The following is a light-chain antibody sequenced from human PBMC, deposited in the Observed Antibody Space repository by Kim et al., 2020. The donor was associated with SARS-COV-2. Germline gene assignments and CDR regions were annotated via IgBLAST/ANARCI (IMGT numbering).Light chain of an antibody. CDR3: NSFTSSSTLWL. CDR2: DVT. J-gene: IGLJ3*02. V-gene: IGLV2-14*01. Sequence: QSALTQPASVSGSPGQSITISCTGTNSDVGSYDYVSWYQQRPGKAPKLIIYDVTKRPSGVSNRFSGSKSGNTASLTVSGLQAEDEADYYCNSFTSSSTLWLFGGGTQLTVL. CDR1: NSDVGSYDY.